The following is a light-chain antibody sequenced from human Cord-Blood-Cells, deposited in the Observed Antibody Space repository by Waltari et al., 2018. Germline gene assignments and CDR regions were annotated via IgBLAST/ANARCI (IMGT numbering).Light chain of an antibody. J-gene: IGKJ5*01. CDR2: DAS. V-gene: IGKV3-11*01. CDR3: QQRSNWPRIT. Sequence: EIVLTQSPATLSLSPGERATLSCRASQSVSSYLACYQQKPGQAPRLLIHDASNRATGIPARFSGSGSGTDFTRTIRSLEPEDFAVYYCQQRSNWPRITFGQGIRLEIK. CDR1: QSVSSY.